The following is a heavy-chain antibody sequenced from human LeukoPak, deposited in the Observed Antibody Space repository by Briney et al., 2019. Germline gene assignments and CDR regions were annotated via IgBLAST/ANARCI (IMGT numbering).Heavy chain of an antibody. Sequence: GGSLRLSCAASRFTFSNFAMSWVRQAPGKGLEWVSAISGSGGSTYYADSVKGRFTIFRDNSYNTVSLQMSSLRDEDTGVYYCAKGLRTGVGPYMGYHYYMDVWGKGATVTVSS. D-gene: IGHD3-16*01. CDR2: ISGSGGST. CDR3: AKGLRTGVGPYMGYHYYMDV. J-gene: IGHJ6*03. V-gene: IGHV3-23*01. CDR1: RFTFSNFA.